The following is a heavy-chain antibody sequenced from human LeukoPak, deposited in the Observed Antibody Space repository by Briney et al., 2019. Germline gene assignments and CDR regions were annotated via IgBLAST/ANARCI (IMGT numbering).Heavy chain of an antibody. CDR3: ARGQDIVVVAATLDH. CDR2: SYDGNFK. V-gene: IGHV3-30-3*01. D-gene: IGHD2-21*02. Sequence: SYDGNFKYYADSVKGRFTISRDNSKNTLYLQMNSLRPEDTAVYYCARGQDIVVVAATLDHWGQGTLVTVSS. J-gene: IGHJ4*02.